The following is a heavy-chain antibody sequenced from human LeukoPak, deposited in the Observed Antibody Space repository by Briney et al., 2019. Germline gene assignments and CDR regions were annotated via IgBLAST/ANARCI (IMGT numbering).Heavy chain of an antibody. CDR2: IYTSGST. J-gene: IGHJ5*02. V-gene: IGHV4-4*07. CDR1: GGSISSYY. Sequence: SETLSLTCTVSGGSISSYYWSWIRQPAGKGLEWIGRIYTSGSTNYNPSLKSRVTMSVDTSKNQFPLKLSSVTAADTAVYYCARDRPPYYGGNPHDWFDPWGQGTLVTVSS. CDR3: ARDRPPYYGGNPHDWFDP. D-gene: IGHD4-23*01.